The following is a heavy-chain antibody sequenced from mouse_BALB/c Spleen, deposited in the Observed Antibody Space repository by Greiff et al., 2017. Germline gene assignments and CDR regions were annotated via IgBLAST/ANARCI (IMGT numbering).Heavy chain of an antibody. CDR2: ISSGGSYT. J-gene: IGHJ4*01. D-gene: IGHD2-10*01. CDR1: GFTFSSYA. Sequence: EVKLMESGGGLVKPGGSLKLSCAASGFTFSSYAMSWVRQSPEKRLEWVAEISSGGSYTYYPDTVTGRFTISRDNAKNTLYLEMSSLRSEDTAMYYCALPYYGNYPNYYAMDYWGQGTSVTVSS. V-gene: IGHV5-9-4*01. CDR3: ALPYYGNYPNYYAMDY.